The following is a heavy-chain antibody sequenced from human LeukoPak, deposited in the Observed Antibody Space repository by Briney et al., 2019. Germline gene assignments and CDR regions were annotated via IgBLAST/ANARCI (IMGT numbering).Heavy chain of an antibody. J-gene: IGHJ4*02. CDR3: ARQSPGILGYFDY. Sequence: GESLKISCQGSGYSFTSYWIGWVRQIPGKGLEWMGIIYPGDSDTRYSPSFQGQVTISADKSISTAYLQWSSLKASDTAMYYCARQSPGILGYFDYWGQGTLVTVSS. CDR1: GYSFTSYW. D-gene: IGHD6-13*01. CDR2: IYPGDSDT. V-gene: IGHV5-51*01.